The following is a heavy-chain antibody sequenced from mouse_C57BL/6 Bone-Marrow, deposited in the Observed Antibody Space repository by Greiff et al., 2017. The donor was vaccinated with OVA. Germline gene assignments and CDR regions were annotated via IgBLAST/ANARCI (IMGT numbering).Heavy chain of an antibody. Sequence: QVQLQQPGAELVKPGASVKVSCKASGYTFTSYWMHWVKQRPGQGLEWIGRIHPSDSDTNYNQKFKGKATLTVDKSSSTAYMQLSSLTSEDSAVYYGAMERAFYYYGSSYVDWGQGTTLTVSS. CDR3: AMERAFYYYGSSYVD. CDR2: IHPSDSDT. D-gene: IGHD1-1*01. J-gene: IGHJ2*01. V-gene: IGHV1-74*01. CDR1: GYTFTSYW.